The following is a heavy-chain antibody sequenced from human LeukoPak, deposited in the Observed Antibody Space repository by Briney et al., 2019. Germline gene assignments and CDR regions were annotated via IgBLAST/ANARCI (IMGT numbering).Heavy chain of an antibody. D-gene: IGHD2-21*02. J-gene: IGHJ4*02. CDR3: ARGIGDPFDY. Sequence: SVKVSFTASGGTFSIYAISWVRQAPGQGLEWMGGIIPIFGTANYAQKFQGRVTITADESTSTAYMELSSLRSEDTAVYYCARGIGDPFDYWGQGTLVTVSS. CDR2: IIPIFGTA. CDR1: GGTFSIYA. V-gene: IGHV1-69*01.